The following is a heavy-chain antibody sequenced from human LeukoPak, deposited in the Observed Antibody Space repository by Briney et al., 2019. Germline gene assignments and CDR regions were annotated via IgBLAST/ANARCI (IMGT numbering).Heavy chain of an antibody. CDR3: AKVAAMIIDY. J-gene: IGHJ4*02. Sequence: GGSLRLSCAASGFTFEEYAMHWVRQAPGKGLEWVSSISGSGGSTYYADSVKGRFTISRDNSKNTLYLQMNSLRDEDTAVYYCAKVAAMIIDYWGQGTLVTVSS. V-gene: IGHV3-23*01. CDR1: GFTFEEYA. D-gene: IGHD3-22*01. CDR2: ISGSGGST.